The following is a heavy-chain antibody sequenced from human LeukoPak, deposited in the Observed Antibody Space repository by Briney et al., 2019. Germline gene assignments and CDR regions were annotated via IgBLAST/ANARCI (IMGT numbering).Heavy chain of an antibody. CDR3: ARMSGSYHYVPNWYFDL. V-gene: IGHV1-18*01. Sequence: ASVKVSCKASGYTFTSYGISWVRQAPGQGLEWMGWISTYNGNTNYAQKLQGRVTMTTDTSTSTAYMELRSLRSDDTAVYYCARMSGSYHYVPNWYFDLWGRGTLVTVSS. CDR2: ISTYNGNT. CDR1: GYTFTSYG. J-gene: IGHJ2*01. D-gene: IGHD1-26*01.